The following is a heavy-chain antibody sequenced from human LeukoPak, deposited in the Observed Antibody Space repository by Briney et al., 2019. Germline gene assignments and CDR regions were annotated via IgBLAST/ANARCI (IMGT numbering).Heavy chain of an antibody. D-gene: IGHD6-6*01. CDR1: GYTFTDYG. V-gene: IGHV1-46*01. Sequence: ASVRVSCKTSGYTFTDYGITWVRQAPGQGLEWMGMINPGDGSTTYAQSFQGRVTMTRDTSTTTVYMELSSLRSDDTAVYYCTYSYSSSSGWFDPWGQGTLVTVSS. J-gene: IGHJ5*02. CDR2: INPGDGST. CDR3: TYSYSSSSGWFDP.